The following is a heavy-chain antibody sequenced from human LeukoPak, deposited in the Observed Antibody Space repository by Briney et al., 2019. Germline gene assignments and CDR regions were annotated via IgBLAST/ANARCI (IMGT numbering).Heavy chain of an antibody. J-gene: IGHJ4*02. CDR1: GFTFSSYA. CDR3: ARPSRETATMALGY. CDR2: IYSGGST. D-gene: IGHD6-25*01. V-gene: IGHV3-66*04. Sequence: GGSLRLSCAASGFTFSSYAMSWVRQAPGKGLEWVSVIYSGGSTYYADSVKGRFTISRDNSKNTLYLQMNSLRAEDTAVYYCARPSRETATMALGYWGQGTLVTVSS.